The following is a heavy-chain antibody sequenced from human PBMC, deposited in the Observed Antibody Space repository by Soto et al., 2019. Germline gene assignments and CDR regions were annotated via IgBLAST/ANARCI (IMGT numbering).Heavy chain of an antibody. J-gene: IGHJ4*01. Sequence: QVQLVHSGAEVKKPGSSVKVSCKASGGTFSSYTISWVRQAPGQGLEWMGRIIPILGIANYAQKFQGRVTITADKSTRTAYMELSSLRSEATAVYYCASAYCGGDCYARRPFAYWGHGTLVTVSS. CDR3: ASAYCGGDCYARRPFAY. D-gene: IGHD2-21*01. CDR2: IIPILGIA. V-gene: IGHV1-69*02. CDR1: GGTFSSYT.